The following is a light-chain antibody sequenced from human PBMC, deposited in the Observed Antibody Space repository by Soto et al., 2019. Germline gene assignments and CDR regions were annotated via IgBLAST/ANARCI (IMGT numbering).Light chain of an antibody. CDR1: QSVGDY. Sequence: EIVLTQSPATLSLSLGERATLSCRASQSVGDYLAWYQQQPGQPPRLLISDASNRAAGIPARFSGSGSGTDFTLTLSSLEPEDFAVYYCQQRGNLYTFGQGTKLEIK. CDR2: DAS. V-gene: IGKV3-11*01. CDR3: QQRGNLYT. J-gene: IGKJ2*01.